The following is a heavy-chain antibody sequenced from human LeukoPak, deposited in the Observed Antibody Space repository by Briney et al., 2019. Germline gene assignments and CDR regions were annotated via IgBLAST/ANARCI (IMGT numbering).Heavy chain of an antibody. V-gene: IGHV3-30*18. D-gene: IGHD6-19*01. CDR2: ISSDGNGI. CDR1: GFTFSIYG. CDR3: AKDHSSGFTDH. Sequence: GGSLRLSCAASGFTFSIYGMHWVRQAPGKGLEWVAAISSDGNGIYYADSMRGRFTISRDNSNNMVYLQMNSLRAEDTAVYYCAKDHSSGFTDHWGQGTLVTVSS. J-gene: IGHJ4*02.